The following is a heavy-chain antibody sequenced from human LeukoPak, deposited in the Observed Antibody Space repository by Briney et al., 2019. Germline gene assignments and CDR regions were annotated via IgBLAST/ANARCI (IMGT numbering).Heavy chain of an antibody. D-gene: IGHD3-22*01. V-gene: IGHV3-23*01. Sequence: GGSLRLSCAASGFTFSSYVMSWVRQAPGKGLEWVSTISGSGGSTYYADSVKGRFTISRDNSKNTLYLQMSSLRAEDTAVYFCAKEVTMIVVVISTAFDIWGQGTMVTASS. CDR3: AKEVTMIVVVISTAFDI. CDR1: GFTFSSYV. CDR2: ISGSGGST. J-gene: IGHJ3*02.